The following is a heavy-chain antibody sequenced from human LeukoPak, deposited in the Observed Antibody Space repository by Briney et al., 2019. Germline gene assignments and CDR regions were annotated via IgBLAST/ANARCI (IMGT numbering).Heavy chain of an antibody. Sequence: ASVKVSCKVSGYTLTELSMHWVRQAPGKGLEWMGGFDPEDGETICAQKFQGRVTMTEDTSTDTAYMELSSLRSEDTAVYYCAKDPNPLWDIWSGYKWGQGTLVTVSS. D-gene: IGHD3-3*01. V-gene: IGHV1-24*01. J-gene: IGHJ4*02. CDR1: GYTLTELS. CDR2: FDPEDGET. CDR3: AKDPNPLWDIWSGYK.